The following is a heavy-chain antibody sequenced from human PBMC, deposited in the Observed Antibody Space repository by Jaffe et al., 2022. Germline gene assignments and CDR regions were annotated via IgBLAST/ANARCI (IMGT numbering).Heavy chain of an antibody. Sequence: QVQLQESGPGLVKPSETLSLTCTVSGGSISSYYWSWIRQPPGKGLEWIGYIYYSGSTNYNPSLKSRVTISVDTSKIQFSLKLRSVTAADTAVYYCAGIRLTVVQELAFDIWGQGTMVTVSS. CDR1: GGSISSYY. V-gene: IGHV4-59*01. D-gene: IGHD3-10*01. CDR2: IYYSGST. CDR3: AGIRLTVVQELAFDI. J-gene: IGHJ3*02.